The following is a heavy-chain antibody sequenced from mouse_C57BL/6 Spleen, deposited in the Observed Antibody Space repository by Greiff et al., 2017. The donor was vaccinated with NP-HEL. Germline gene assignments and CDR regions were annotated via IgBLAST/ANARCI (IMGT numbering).Heavy chain of an antibody. CDR2: INPNNGGT. CDR3: AREGTYYSNWFAY. V-gene: IGHV1-18*01. J-gene: IGHJ3*01. CDR1: GYTFTDYN. D-gene: IGHD2-5*01. Sequence: EVQLQQSGPELVKPGASVKIPCKASGYTFTDYNMDWVKQSHGKSLEWIGDINPNNGGTNYNQKFKGKATLTVDKSSSTAYMELRSLTSEDTAVYYCAREGTYYSNWFAYWGQGTLVTVSA.